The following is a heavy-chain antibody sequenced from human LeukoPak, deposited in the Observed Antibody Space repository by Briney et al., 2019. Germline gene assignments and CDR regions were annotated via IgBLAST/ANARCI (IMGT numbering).Heavy chain of an antibody. J-gene: IGHJ4*02. V-gene: IGHV4-59*12. CDR3: ARDKRHSYGKYFDP. Sequence: SETLSLTCSLSGDTLSTYYWNCIRQTPGRGLEWIGHISLGNTEYNPSLKSRVTISVDTSKNEFYLWLTSVTAADTALYFCARDKRHSYGKYFDPWSQGTLVSVSS. D-gene: IGHD5-18*01. CDR1: GDTLSTYY. CDR2: ISLGNT.